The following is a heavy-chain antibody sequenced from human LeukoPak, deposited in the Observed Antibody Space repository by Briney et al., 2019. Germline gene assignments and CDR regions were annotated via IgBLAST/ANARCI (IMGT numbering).Heavy chain of an antibody. V-gene: IGHV5-51*01. CDR1: GYSFTNYW. J-gene: IGHJ2*01. CDR2: IYSGDSDT. CDR3: SRGPIVRADWYFDL. D-gene: IGHD3-10*01. Sequence: GESLKISCKGSGYSFTNYWIGCVRPMPGKSLEWLGIIYSGDSDTRYSASFQGQVTISVNKSINTAYLQWSTLKAADTAMYYCSRGPIVRADWYFDLWGRGTLVTVSS.